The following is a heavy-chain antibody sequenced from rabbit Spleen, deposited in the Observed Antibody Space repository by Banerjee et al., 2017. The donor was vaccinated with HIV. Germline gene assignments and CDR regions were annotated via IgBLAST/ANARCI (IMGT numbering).Heavy chain of an antibody. J-gene: IGHJ4*01. D-gene: IGHD1-1*01. Sequence: QSLEESVGDLVKPGASLTLTCTASGVSFSVSSYMCWVRQAPGKGLEWIACIDAGSSDFTYFASWVNGRFTISSDNAQNTLYLQLKSLTAADTATYFCARRALISDYGHFNLWGQGTLVTVS. CDR1: GVSFSVSSY. CDR3: ARRALISDYGHFNL. CDR2: IDAGSSDFT. V-gene: IGHV1S40*01.